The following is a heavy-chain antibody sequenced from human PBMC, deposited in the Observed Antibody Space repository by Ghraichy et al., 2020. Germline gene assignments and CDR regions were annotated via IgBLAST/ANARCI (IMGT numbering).Heavy chain of an antibody. D-gene: IGHD2-8*02. CDR3: ARARHLTYCTGGICYGHFDS. V-gene: IGHV1-69*13. Sequence: SVKVSCKASGDTFNTYSMNWVRQAPGQGLEWMGGTNPMFDTTNYAQRFQGRVTISADDSTNTAYMELSSLRSEDTAMYYCARARHLTYCTGGICYGHFDSWGQETLVTVSS. CDR1: GDTFNTYS. CDR2: TNPMFDTT. J-gene: IGHJ4*02.